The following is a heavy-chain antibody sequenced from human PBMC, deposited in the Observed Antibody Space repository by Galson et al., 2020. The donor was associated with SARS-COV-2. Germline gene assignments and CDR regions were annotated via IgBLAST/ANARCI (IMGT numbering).Heavy chain of an antibody. J-gene: IGHJ6*04. V-gene: IGHV2-5*02. CDR1: GFSLSTYGLG. Sequence: SGPTLVKPTQNLTLTCTFSGFSLSTYGLGVAWIRQPPGKALEWLALIYWDDDKLYRPSLKSRLTITKDTSKDQVVLTMTNVDPEDTGTYYCARQDALDGSGNYGYYYMDVWGKGTTVTVSS. CDR3: ARQDALDGSGNYGYYYMDV. D-gene: IGHD3-10*01. CDR2: IYWDDDK.